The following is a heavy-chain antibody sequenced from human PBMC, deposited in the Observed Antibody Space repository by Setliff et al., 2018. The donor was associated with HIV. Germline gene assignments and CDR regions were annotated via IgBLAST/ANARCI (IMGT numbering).Heavy chain of an antibody. CDR3: ARGVNLWFGELLPVWFDP. CDR2: IRDNASGGTA. V-gene: IGHV3-49*04. Sequence: LRLSCTASGFTFADYSMNWVRQAPGKGLEWVAFIRDNASGGTAEYATSVKGRFSISRDDSKSTAYLQMNSLKTEDAAVYYCARGVNLWFGELLPVWFDPWGQGTLVTVSS. CDR1: GFTFADYS. D-gene: IGHD3-10*01. J-gene: IGHJ5*01.